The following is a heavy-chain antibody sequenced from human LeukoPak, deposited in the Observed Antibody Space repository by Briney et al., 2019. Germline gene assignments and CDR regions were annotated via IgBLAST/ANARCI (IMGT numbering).Heavy chain of an antibody. J-gene: IGHJ5*02. CDR1: GFTFDDYA. CDR2: ISWNSGSI. CDR3: AKGSRGVIFNWFDP. V-gene: IGHV3-9*01. Sequence: GGSLRLSCAASGFTFDDYAMHWVRQAPGKGLEWVSGISWNSGSIGYADSVKGRFTISRDNAKNSLYLQMNSLRAEDTALYYCAKGSRGVIFNWFDPWGQGTLVTVSS. D-gene: IGHD3-10*01.